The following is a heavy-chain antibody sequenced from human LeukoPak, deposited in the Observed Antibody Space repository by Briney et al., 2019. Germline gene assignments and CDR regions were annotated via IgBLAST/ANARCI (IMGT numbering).Heavy chain of an antibody. D-gene: IGHD3-22*01. CDR1: GFTFSTYW. CDR2: IKQDGSEM. J-gene: IGHJ4*02. CDR3: ARAAAYYYDRSGYLNY. V-gene: IGHV3-7*01. Sequence: PGGSLRLSCAASGFTFSTYWMSWVRQAPGKGLEWVANIKQDGSEMYYVDSVKGRFTISRDNGKNSLYLQMNSLRAEDTAVYYCARAAAYYYDRSGYLNYWGQGTLVAVSS.